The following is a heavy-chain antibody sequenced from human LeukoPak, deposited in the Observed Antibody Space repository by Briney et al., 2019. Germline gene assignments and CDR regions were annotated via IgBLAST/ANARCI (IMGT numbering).Heavy chain of an antibody. V-gene: IGHV3-23*01. CDR3: AKDSVVAAVNYYYYYGMTS. CDR2: ISGSGGST. Sequence: GGSLRLSCAASGFTFSSYAMSWVRQAPGKGLEWVSAISGSGGSTYYADSVKGRFTISRDNSKNTLYLQMNSLRAEDTAVYYCAKDSVVAAVNYYYYYGMTSGAKGPRSPSP. CDR1: GFTFSSYA. D-gene: IGHD2-15*01. J-gene: IGHJ6*02.